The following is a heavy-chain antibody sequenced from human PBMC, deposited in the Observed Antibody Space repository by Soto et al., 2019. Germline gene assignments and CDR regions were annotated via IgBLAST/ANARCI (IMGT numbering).Heavy chain of an antibody. D-gene: IGHD3-3*01. CDR1: GFSLTTSGVG. CDR3: AHRVRRTVFGLVKTTAIYFDF. Sequence: QITLNESGPTQVKPRQTLTLTCTFSGFSLTTSGVGVGWIRQSPGKAPEWLALIYWDDDNRYSPSLKSRLTITTATSKNQVVLTVADLDPADTASYYCAHRVRRTVFGLVKTTAIYFDFWCQGTPVAVSS. J-gene: IGHJ4*02. CDR2: IYWDDDN. V-gene: IGHV2-5*02.